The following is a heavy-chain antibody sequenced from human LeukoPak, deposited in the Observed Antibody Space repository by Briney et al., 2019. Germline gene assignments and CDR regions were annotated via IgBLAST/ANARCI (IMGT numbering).Heavy chain of an antibody. CDR1: GYSFNVNY. V-gene: IGHV1-2*02. J-gene: IGHJ4*02. D-gene: IGHD6-13*01. CDR3: ARGAGSSWFDY. Sequence: ASVNVSCTASGYSFNVNYMHWVRQAPGQGLEWMGWMNPNTGVTNFAQKFQGRVTMTRDTSTRTAYMELSRLTSDDTAVYYCARGAGSSWFDYWGQGTLVTVSS. CDR2: MNPNTGVT.